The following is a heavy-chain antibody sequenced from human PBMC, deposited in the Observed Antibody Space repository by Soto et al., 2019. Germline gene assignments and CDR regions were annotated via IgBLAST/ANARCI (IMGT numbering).Heavy chain of an antibody. D-gene: IGHD3-22*01. V-gene: IGHV3-53*01. CDR1: GFSVSSNY. CDR3: AREDDSSGYYAFDI. CDR2: IYSGGST. Sequence: GGSLRLSCAASGFSVSSNYMSWVRQAPGKGLEWVSVIYSGGSTYYADSVKGRFTISRDNSKNTLYLQMNRLRAEDTAVYYCAREDDSSGYYAFDIWGQGTMVTVSS. J-gene: IGHJ3*02.